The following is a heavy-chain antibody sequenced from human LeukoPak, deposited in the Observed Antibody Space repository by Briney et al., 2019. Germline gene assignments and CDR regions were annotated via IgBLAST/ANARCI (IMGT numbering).Heavy chain of an antibody. CDR3: AKDSDEDCSGGSCYLEGLYGMDV. Sequence: PGGSLRLSCAASGFTFSSYAMHWVRQAPGKGLEWVAVISYDGSNKYYADSVKGRFTISRDNSKNTLYLQMNSLRAEDTAVYYCAKDSDEDCSGGSCYLEGLYGMDVWGQGTTVTVSS. D-gene: IGHD2-15*01. V-gene: IGHV3-30*04. CDR1: GFTFSSYA. CDR2: ISYDGSNK. J-gene: IGHJ6*02.